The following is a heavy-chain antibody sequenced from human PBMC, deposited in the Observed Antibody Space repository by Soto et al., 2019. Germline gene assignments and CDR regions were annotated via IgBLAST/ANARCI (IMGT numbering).Heavy chain of an antibody. V-gene: IGHV1-18*04. CDR2: ISAYNGNT. CDR1: GYTFTSYG. Sequence: VASVKVSCKASGYTFTSYGISWVRQAPGQGLEWMGWISAYNGNTNYAQKLQGRVTMTTDTSTSTAYMELRSLRSDDTAVYYCARDGRSYYYYGMDVWGQGTAVTVSS. J-gene: IGHJ6*02. CDR3: ARDGRSYYYYGMDV.